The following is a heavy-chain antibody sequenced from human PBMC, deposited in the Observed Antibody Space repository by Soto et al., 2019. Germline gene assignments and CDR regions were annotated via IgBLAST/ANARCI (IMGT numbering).Heavy chain of an antibody. CDR2: ISWNSGSI. CDR3: AKDISGWTLYYFDY. D-gene: IGHD6-19*01. V-gene: IGHV3-9*01. CDR1: GFTFDDYA. J-gene: IGHJ4*02. Sequence: DVQLVESGGGLVQPGRSLRLSCAASGFTFDDYAMHWVRQAPGKGLEWVSGISWNSGSIGYADSVKGRFTISRDNAKNSLYLQMNSLRAEDTALYYCAKDISGWTLYYFDYWGQGTLVTVSS.